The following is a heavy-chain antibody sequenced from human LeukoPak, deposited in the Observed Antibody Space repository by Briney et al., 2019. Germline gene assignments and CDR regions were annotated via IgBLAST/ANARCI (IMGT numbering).Heavy chain of an antibody. V-gene: IGHV3-23*01. Sequence: PGGSLRLSCAASGFTFSSYAMSWVRQAPGKGLEWVSAISGSGGSTYYADSVKGRFTISRDNSKNTLYLQMYSLRAEDTAVYYCAKDPPWGDYDSSGYYNSWGQGTLVTVSS. J-gene: IGHJ4*02. CDR3: AKDPPWGDYDSSGYYNS. D-gene: IGHD3-22*01. CDR1: GFTFSSYA. CDR2: ISGSGGST.